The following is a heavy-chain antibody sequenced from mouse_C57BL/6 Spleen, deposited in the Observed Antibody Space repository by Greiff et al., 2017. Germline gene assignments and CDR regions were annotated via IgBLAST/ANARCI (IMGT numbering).Heavy chain of an antibody. CDR3: ASTVVANAMVY. Sequence: QVQLKESGPELVKPGASVKISCKASGYAFSSSWMNWVKQRPGKGLEWIGRIYPGDGDTNYNGKFKGKATLTADKSASTAYMQLSSLTSEDSAVYFCASTVVANAMVYWGQGTSVTVSS. D-gene: IGHD1-1*01. V-gene: IGHV1-82*01. J-gene: IGHJ4*01. CDR2: IYPGDGDT. CDR1: GYAFSSSW.